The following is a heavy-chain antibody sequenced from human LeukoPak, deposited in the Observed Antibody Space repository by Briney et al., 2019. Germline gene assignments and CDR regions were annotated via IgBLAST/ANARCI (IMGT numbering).Heavy chain of an antibody. J-gene: IGHJ4*02. V-gene: IGHV4-39*01. CDR1: GGSISSSSYY. D-gene: IGHD5-18*01. CDR3: ARRVDTASLDY. Sequence: SETLSLTCTVSGGSISSSSYYWGWIRQPPGKGLEWIGNIYYSGSTYYNPSLESRVTISVDTSKNQFSLKLSSVIAADTAVYYCARRVDTASLDYWGQGTLVTVSS. CDR2: IYYSGST.